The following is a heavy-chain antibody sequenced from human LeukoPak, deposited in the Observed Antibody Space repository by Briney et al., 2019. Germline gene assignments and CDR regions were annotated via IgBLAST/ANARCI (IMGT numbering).Heavy chain of an antibody. D-gene: IGHD3-10*01. CDR1: GDTFSTYT. Sequence: ASVKVSCKASGDTFSTYTVTWVRQAPGQGLEWMGGVIPILGTPNYAQKFQGRVTITADKSTTTVSIDLRSLRSDDTAVYYCARDREYYFDYWGQGTLVTVSS. V-gene: IGHV1-69*08. CDR3: ARDREYYFDY. J-gene: IGHJ4*02. CDR2: VIPILGTP.